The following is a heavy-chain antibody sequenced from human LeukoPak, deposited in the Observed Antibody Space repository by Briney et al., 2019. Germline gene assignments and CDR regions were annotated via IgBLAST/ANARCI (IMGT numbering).Heavy chain of an antibody. Sequence: GGSLRLSCAASGFTFSSYTMNWVRQAPGKGLEWVSYIRSSSSAMYYADSVKGRFTISRDNAKNSLYLQMNSLRAEDTAVYYCASAGGNVLDAFDIWGQGTMVTVSS. CDR3: ASAGGNVLDAFDI. CDR1: GFTFSSYT. CDR2: IRSSSSAM. J-gene: IGHJ3*02. V-gene: IGHV3-21*05. D-gene: IGHD4-23*01.